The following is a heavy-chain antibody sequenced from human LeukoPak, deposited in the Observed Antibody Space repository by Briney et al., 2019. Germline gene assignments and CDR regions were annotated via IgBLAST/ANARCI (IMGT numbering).Heavy chain of an antibody. V-gene: IGHV3-7*04. CDR3: ARDYGDSY. CDR1: GFTFSSYW. D-gene: IGHD4-17*01. J-gene: IGHJ4*02. CDR2: IKPDGSAQ. Sequence: GGSLRLSCAASGFTFSSYWMTWVRQAPGKGLEWVAKIKPDGSAQYYVDSVKGRFIISRDNAKNSVYLQMNSLRAEDTAVYYCARDYGDSYWGQGALVTVSS.